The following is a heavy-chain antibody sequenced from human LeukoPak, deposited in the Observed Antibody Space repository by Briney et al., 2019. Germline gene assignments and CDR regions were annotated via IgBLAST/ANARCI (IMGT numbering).Heavy chain of an antibody. Sequence: PSETLSLTCTVSGGSVSIGSYYWNWIRQPPGKGLEWIGYTYYSGSTNYNPSLKSRVTISVDTSNNQFSLKLTSVTAADTAVYYCARGYCSGSSCYSRTFGSWGQGTLVTVSS. CDR1: GGSVSIGSYY. J-gene: IGHJ5*01. V-gene: IGHV4-61*01. D-gene: IGHD2-15*01. CDR3: ARGYCSGSSCYSRTFGS. CDR2: TYYSGST.